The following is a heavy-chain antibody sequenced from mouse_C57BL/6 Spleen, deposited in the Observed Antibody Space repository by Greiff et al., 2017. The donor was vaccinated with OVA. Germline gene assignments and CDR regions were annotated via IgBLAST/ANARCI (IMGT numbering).Heavy chain of an antibody. CDR2: ISYDGSN. D-gene: IGHD3-1*01. J-gene: IGHJ1*03. Sequence: EVQLVESGPGLVKPSQSLSLTCSVTGYSITSGYYWNWIRQFPGNKLEWMGYISYDGSNNYNPSLKNRISITRDTSKNQFFLKLNSVTTEDTATYYCARDASGWYFDVWGTGTTVTVSS. V-gene: IGHV3-6*01. CDR3: ARDASGWYFDV. CDR1: GYSITSGYY.